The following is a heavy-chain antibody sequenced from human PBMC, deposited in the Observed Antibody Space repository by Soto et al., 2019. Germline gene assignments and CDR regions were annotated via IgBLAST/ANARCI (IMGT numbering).Heavy chain of an antibody. CDR2: FDLENGET. Sequence: GASVNVSCKXSGYTLTELSIHWVRQAPGEGLEWMGGFDLENGETIYAQRFQGRVTMTEESSADTPYMELRSLRSDDTAVYYCARDKAAAGHSSNFDYWGQGTLVTVSS. CDR3: ARDKAAAGHSSNFDY. J-gene: IGHJ4*02. CDR1: GYTLTELS. V-gene: IGHV1-24*01. D-gene: IGHD6-13*01.